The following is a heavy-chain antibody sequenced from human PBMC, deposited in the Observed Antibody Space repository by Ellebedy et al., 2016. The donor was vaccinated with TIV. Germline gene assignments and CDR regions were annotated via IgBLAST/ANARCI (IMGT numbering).Heavy chain of an antibody. D-gene: IGHD3-9*01. CDR3: ASLKDILTGYTNDAFDI. CDR1: GGTFSSYA. CDR2: IIPILGIA. V-gene: IGHV1-69*04. J-gene: IGHJ3*02. Sequence: AASVKVSCKASGGTFSSYAISWARQAPGQGLEWMGRIIPILGIANYAQKFQGRVTITADQSTSTAYMELSSLRSEDTAVYYCASLKDILTGYTNDAFDIWGQGTMVTVSS.